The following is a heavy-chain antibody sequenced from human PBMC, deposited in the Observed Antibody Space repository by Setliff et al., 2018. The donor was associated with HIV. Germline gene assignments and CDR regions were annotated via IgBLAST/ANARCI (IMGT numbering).Heavy chain of an antibody. J-gene: IGHJ4*02. CDR2: FYYSGNT. D-gene: IGHD2-21*02. Sequence: SETLSLTCTVSGGSISRSSYHWGWIRQPPGKGLEWIGSFYYSGNTHYNPSLKSRVTISVDTSKNQFSLRLNSVTAADTAVYHCATLDPSGGNFLAYWGQGTLVTVSS. CDR3: ATLDPSGGNFLAY. CDR1: GGSISRSSYH. V-gene: IGHV4-39*01.